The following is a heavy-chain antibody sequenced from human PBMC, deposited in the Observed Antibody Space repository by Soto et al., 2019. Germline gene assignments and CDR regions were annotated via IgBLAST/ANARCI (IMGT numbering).Heavy chain of an antibody. D-gene: IGHD5-12*01. V-gene: IGHV3-30-3*01. CDR3: ARDSTRRRLGYSGYALYYYYYGMDV. CDR1: GFTFSSYA. CDR2: ISYDGSNK. Sequence: GGSLRLSCAASGFTFSSYAMHWVRQAPGKGLEWVAVISYDGSNKYYADSVKGRFTISRDNSKNTLYLQMNSLRAEDTAVYYCARDSTRRRLGYSGYALYYYYYGMDVWGQGTTVTVSS. J-gene: IGHJ6*02.